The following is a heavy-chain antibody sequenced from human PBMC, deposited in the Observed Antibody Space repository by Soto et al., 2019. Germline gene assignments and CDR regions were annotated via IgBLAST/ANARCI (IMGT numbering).Heavy chain of an antibody. V-gene: IGHV3-33*01. J-gene: IGHJ4*02. Sequence: QVQLVESGGGVAQPGRSLRLSCAASGFTFSSNGMHWVRQAPGKGLEWVAVVWYDGTNEYYADSVKGRFTISRDNSKKTLYLQMNRLRAEDTAVYCCARDVGLGSFWSDFDYWGQGTLVTVSS. D-gene: IGHD6-13*01. CDR1: GFTFSSNG. CDR3: ARDVGLGSFWSDFDY. CDR2: VWYDGTNE.